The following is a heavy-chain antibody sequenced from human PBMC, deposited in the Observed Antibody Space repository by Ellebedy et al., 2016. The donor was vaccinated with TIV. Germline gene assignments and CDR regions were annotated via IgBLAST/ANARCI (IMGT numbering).Heavy chain of an antibody. Sequence: SQTLSLTCAISGDSVSSNSAAWNWIRQSPWRGLEWLGKVYLRSQWYTNYAVSLKSRISINPDTSGNQISLQLASVTPEDTAVYYCTRGRWHIDYWGQGMLVTVSS. CDR2: VYLRSQWYT. CDR3: TRGRWHIDY. V-gene: IGHV6-1*01. J-gene: IGHJ4*02. D-gene: IGHD6-13*01. CDR1: GDSVSSNSAA.